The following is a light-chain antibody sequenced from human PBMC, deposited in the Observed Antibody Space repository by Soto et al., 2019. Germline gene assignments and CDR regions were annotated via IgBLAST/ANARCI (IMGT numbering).Light chain of an antibody. CDR3: QQRSNWPIT. Sequence: EIVLTQSPATLSLSPGERATLSCRASQSVSSYLAWYQQKPGQAPRLLIYDASNRATGIPARFSGSGSETDFTLTISSREPEDFAVYYCQQRSNWPITFGQGTLLEIK. CDR2: DAS. CDR1: QSVSSY. J-gene: IGKJ5*01. V-gene: IGKV3-11*01.